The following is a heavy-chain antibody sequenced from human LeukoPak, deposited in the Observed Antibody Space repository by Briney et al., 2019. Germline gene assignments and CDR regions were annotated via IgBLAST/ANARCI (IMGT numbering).Heavy chain of an antibody. V-gene: IGHV3-11*01. CDR3: SGVRDIAVAGAGGYFDY. J-gene: IGHJ4*02. Sequence: GGSLRLSCAASGFIFSDYHMSWIRQAPGKGLEWVSYISAGGDEVYFADSVKGRFTISRDNAKNSLFLQMSSLTAEDTAVYYCSGVRDIAVAGAGGYFDYWSQGSLVTVSS. CDR1: GFIFSDYH. D-gene: IGHD6-19*01. CDR2: ISAGGDEV.